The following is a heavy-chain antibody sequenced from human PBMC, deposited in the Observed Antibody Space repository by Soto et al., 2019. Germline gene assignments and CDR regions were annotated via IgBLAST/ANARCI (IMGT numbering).Heavy chain of an antibody. V-gene: IGHV3-30*18. CDR1: GFTFSSYG. J-gene: IGHJ4*02. Sequence: QVQLVESGGGVVQPGRSLRLSCAASGFTFSSYGMHWVRQAPGKGLEWVAVISYDGSNKYYAESVKCRFTISRDNSQNSLYLQMNSVRAENTAVYYCGKGVTYYYDSSGYYFDYWGQGALVTVSS. D-gene: IGHD3-22*01. CDR3: GKGVTYYYDSSGYYFDY. CDR2: ISYDGSNK.